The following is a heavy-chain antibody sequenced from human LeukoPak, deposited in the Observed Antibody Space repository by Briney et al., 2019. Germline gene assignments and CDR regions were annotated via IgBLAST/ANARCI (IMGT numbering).Heavy chain of an antibody. CDR1: GFTFSDYY. CDR2: ISSSGSTI. V-gene: IGHV3-11*01. D-gene: IGHD1-26*01. CDR3: AKRAIVGHSGGFDP. J-gene: IGHJ5*02. Sequence: GGSLRLSCAASGFTFSDYYMSWIRQAPGKGLEWVSYISSSGSTIYYADSVKGRFTISRDNSKNTLFLQMSSLRVEDTAIYYCAKRAIVGHSGGFDPWGQGTLVTVSS.